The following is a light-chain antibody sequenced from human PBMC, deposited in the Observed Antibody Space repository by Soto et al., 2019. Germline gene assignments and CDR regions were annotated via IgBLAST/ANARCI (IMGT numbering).Light chain of an antibody. CDR1: RGISTY. Sequence: AIRMTQSPSSFSASTGDRITITCRASRGISTYLGWYQQKPGKAPKLLIYTASTLQSGVPSRFSGSGAGTDFTLTISGLQSEDFATYYCQQYYTYPWTFGQGTKVEV. J-gene: IGKJ1*01. CDR3: QQYYTYPWT. CDR2: TAS. V-gene: IGKV1-8*01.